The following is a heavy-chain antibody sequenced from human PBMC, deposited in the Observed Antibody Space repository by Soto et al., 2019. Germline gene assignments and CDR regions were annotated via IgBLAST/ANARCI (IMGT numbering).Heavy chain of an antibody. Sequence: GGSLRLSCAASGFTFDDYGMSWVRQAPGKGLEWVSGINWNGGSTGYADSVKGRFTISRDNAKNSLYLQMNSLRAEDTALYHCARGDIVVVPAAMPGGMGVWGQGTTVTVSS. CDR3: ARGDIVVVPAAMPGGMGV. CDR1: GFTFDDYG. CDR2: INWNGGST. J-gene: IGHJ6*02. D-gene: IGHD2-2*01. V-gene: IGHV3-20*01.